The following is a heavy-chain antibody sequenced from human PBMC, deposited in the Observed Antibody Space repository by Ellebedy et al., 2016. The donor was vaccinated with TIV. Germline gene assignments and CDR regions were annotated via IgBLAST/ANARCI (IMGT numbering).Heavy chain of an antibody. Sequence: ASVKVSCKASGYTFTNYFLYWVRQAPGQGLEWMGIINPTSGSSNYAQKFQGRVTMTRDTSTSTVYMVLSSLRSEDTAVYYCARGDKYYYESSGYYYTYWGQGTLVAVSS. V-gene: IGHV1-46*01. D-gene: IGHD3-22*01. CDR3: ARGDKYYYESSGYYYTY. J-gene: IGHJ4*02. CDR2: INPTSGSS. CDR1: GYTFTNYF.